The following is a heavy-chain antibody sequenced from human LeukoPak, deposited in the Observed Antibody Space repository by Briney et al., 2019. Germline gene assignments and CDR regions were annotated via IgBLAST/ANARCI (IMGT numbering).Heavy chain of an antibody. J-gene: IGHJ4*02. V-gene: IGHV2-5*02. D-gene: IGHD1-1*01. CDR3: ARRSLEITGFEY. CDR1: GFSLSTSGVG. Sequence: ESGTTLVNPTQTLTLTCTFSGFSLSTSGVGVGWIRQPPGKALEWLALIYWDDDKRYSPSLKSRLTITKDTSKNQMVLTMTNMDPVDTATYYCARRSLEITGFEYWGQGTLVTVSS. CDR2: IYWDDDK.